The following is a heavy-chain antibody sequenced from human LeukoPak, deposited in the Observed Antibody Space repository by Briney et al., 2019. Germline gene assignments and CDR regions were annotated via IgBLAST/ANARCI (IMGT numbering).Heavy chain of an antibody. CDR2: INARGDT. D-gene: IGHD2-2*01. CDR1: GWSFNDYY. CDR3: ARGQVPAARGYNWFDP. J-gene: IGHJ5*02. Sequence: PSETLSLTCAVYGWSFNDYYWNWIRQPPGKGLVCIGEINARGDTNYNPSLKSRVTISVDTSKKQFSLRLTSMIAADTALYYCARGQVPAARGYNWFDPWGQGTLVTVSS. V-gene: IGHV4-34*01.